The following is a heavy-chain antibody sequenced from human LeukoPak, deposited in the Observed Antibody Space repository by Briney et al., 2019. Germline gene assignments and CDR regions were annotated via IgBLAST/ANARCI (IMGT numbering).Heavy chain of an antibody. D-gene: IGHD2-15*01. CDR2: VGTSADT. V-gene: IGHV3-23*01. CDR1: GFTFSSYA. CDR3: TRKTPGRTPFDY. Sequence: PGGSLRLSCAASGFTFSSYAMHWVRQAPGQGLQWVSAVGTSADTYYADSVRGRFTISRDNSKNTLYLQMDSLRAEDTAIYYCTRKTPGRTPFDYWGQGILVTVSS. J-gene: IGHJ4*02.